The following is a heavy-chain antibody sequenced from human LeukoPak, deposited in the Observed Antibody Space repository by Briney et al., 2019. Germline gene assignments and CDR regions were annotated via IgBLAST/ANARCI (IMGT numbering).Heavy chain of an antibody. J-gene: IGHJ6*02. CDR3: ERQGGNATALPDCAYYDSVMDF. D-gene: IGHD5-12*01. V-gene: IGHV3-30*03. CDR2: ISFDGTKK. CDR1: GFPFSRCA. Sequence: PGRSLRLSCAAAGFPFSRCAMHSVRQAPGKGLEWVAVISFDGTKKLSAGSLEGRFTISRDDSKNTLYLHMKRLRVQSTAGYFCERQGGNATALPDCAYYDSVMDFWGQGPTATASS.